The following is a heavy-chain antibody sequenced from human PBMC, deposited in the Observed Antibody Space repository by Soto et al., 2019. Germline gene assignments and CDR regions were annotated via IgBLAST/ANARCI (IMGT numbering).Heavy chain of an antibody. V-gene: IGHV3-7*03. J-gene: IGHJ4*02. D-gene: IGHD2-2*01. CDR2: IKFDGSEK. Sequence: GGSLRLSCVASGFSFSDYWMSWVRQAPGKGPEWVANIKFDGSEKQYVDSVRGRFSISRDNFRNSLFLQMNSLRAGDTAIYYCVKDGGYCSSATCYSPRNHYFDSWGQGTLVTVS. CDR3: VKDGGYCSSATCYSPRNHYFDS. CDR1: GFSFSDYW.